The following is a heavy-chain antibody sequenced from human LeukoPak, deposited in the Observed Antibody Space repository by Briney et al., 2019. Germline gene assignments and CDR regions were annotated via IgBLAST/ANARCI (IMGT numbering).Heavy chain of an antibody. J-gene: IGHJ6*02. D-gene: IGHD2-15*01. CDR2: INHSGST. V-gene: IGHV4-34*01. Sequence: PSETLSLTCAVYGGSFSGYYWSWIRQPPGKGLEWIGEINHSGSTNYNPSLKSRVTISVDTSKNQFSLKLSSVTAADTAVYYCARVRTYCSGGSCYFLRDYYYYGMDVWGQGTTVTVSS. CDR3: ARVRTYCSGGSCYFLRDYYYYGMDV. CDR1: GGSFSGYY.